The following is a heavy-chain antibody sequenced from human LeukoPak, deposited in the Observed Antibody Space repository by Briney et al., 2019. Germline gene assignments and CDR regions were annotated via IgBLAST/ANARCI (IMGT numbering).Heavy chain of an antibody. CDR1: GFTFSRHG. CDR2: ISSSGSTI. J-gene: IGHJ6*04. Sequence: GGSLRLSCAASGFTFSRHGMHWVRQAPGKGLEWVSYISSSGSTIYYADSVKGRFTISRDNAKNSLYLQMNSLRAEDTAVHYCAELGITMIGGVWGKGTTVTISS. CDR3: AELGITMIGGV. D-gene: IGHD3-10*02. V-gene: IGHV3-48*03.